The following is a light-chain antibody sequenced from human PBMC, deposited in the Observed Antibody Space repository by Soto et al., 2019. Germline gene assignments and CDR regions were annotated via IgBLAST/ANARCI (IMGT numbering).Light chain of an antibody. CDR3: QQSYSTGVT. CDR2: AAS. CDR1: QSISNY. V-gene: IGKV1-39*01. J-gene: IGKJ4*01. Sequence: DIQMTQSPSSLSASVGDRVTITCRASQSISNYLNWYQQKPGKAPKLLIYAASSLQSGVPSRFSGSGSGADFTLTISSLQPEDFATYYCQQSYSTGVTFGGGTKVEIK.